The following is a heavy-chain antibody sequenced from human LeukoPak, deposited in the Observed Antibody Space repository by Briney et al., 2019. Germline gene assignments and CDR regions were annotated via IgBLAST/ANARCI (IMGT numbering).Heavy chain of an antibody. CDR3: ARERGTLIGASGPTWLDP. V-gene: IGHV4-4*07. J-gene: IGHJ5*02. Sequence: PSETLSLTCTISGDSISYYYWSWIRQPAGKGLEWIGRVYSSGRTSFNPSLKSRVSMSVDTSKNRFSLKLSSMTAADTAVYYCARERGTLIGASGPTWLDPWGQGTLVTVSS. CDR2: VYSSGRT. D-gene: IGHD3-16*01. CDR1: GDSISYYY.